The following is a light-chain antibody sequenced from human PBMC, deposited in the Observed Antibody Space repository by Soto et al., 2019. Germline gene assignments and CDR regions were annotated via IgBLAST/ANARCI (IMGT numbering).Light chain of an antibody. Sequence: DMVLTQHPGTLPFSPGKRATISCCVKQSVSSSDLAWYQPKQGKAPRLLIYDASSRATGIPDRFSGSGSGTDFSLTICRLEPEAFAVYYCQQYGSSPPYTFGQGTKLDIK. CDR3: QQYGSSPPYT. CDR2: DAS. CDR1: QSVSSSD. J-gene: IGKJ2*01. V-gene: IGKV3-20*01.